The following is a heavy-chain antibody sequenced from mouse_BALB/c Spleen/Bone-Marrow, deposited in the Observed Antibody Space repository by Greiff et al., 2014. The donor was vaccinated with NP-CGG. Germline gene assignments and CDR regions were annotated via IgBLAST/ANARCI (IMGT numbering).Heavy chain of an antibody. V-gene: IGHV7-3*02. CDR3: ARIQRDY. J-gene: IGHJ4*01. CDR2: IRYKAYGYTT. Sequence: EVQLQQSGRPLLAPKNSLRLSCTTAGFTFTDYYMSWVRQPPGKALEWLAFIRYKAYGYTTDYSSSVRGRFTISRDNSQSILYLKKNTRRAEDSATNYCARIQRDYWGQGTSVTV. CDR1: GFTFTDYY.